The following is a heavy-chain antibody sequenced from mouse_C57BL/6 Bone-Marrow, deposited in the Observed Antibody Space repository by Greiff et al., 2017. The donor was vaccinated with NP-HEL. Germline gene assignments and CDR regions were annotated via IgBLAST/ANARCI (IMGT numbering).Heavy chain of an antibody. CDR1: GFTFSDFY. D-gene: IGHD1-1*01. Sequence: EVNVVESGGGLVQSGRSLRLSCATSGFTFSDFYMEWVRQAPGKGLEWIAASRNKANDYTTEYSASVKGRFIVSRDTSQSILYLQMNALRAEDTAIYYCARGSSPWYFDVWGTGTTVTVSS. V-gene: IGHV7-1*01. J-gene: IGHJ1*03. CDR2: SRNKANDYTT. CDR3: ARGSSPWYFDV.